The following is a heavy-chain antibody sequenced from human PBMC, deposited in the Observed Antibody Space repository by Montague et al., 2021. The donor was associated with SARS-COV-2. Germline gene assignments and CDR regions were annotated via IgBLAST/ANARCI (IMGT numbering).Heavy chain of an antibody. V-gene: IGHV4-39*02. CDR3: ARLENSSGWFEPDAFDI. CDR1: GGSISSSSYY. Sequence: SETLSLTCTVSGGSISSSSYYWGWLRRPPGKGLEWIGSIYYSGSTYYTPSLKSRVTISVDTSKNYFSLKLSSATAADTAVYYCARLENSSGWFEPDAFDIWGQGTMVTVSS. D-gene: IGHD6-19*01. CDR2: IYYSGST. J-gene: IGHJ3*02.